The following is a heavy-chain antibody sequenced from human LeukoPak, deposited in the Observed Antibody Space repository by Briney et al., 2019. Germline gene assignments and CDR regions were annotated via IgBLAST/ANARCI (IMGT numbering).Heavy chain of an antibody. CDR1: GYSFASYG. Sequence: ASVKVSCNASGYSFASYGISWVRQAPGQGLEWMGWVSAYNGNTNYAQKFQGRVTMTRNTSISTAYMELSSLRSEDTAVYYCARGADSTSWRTYFDYWGQGTLVTVSS. D-gene: IGHD6-13*01. CDR2: VSAYNGNT. J-gene: IGHJ4*02. V-gene: IGHV1-18*01. CDR3: ARGADSTSWRTYFDY.